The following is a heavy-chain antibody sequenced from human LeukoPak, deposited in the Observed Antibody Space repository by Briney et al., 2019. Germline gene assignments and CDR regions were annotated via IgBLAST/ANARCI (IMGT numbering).Heavy chain of an antibody. CDR2: ISGSGGST. Sequence: GGSLRLSCAASGFTFSSYAMSWVRQAPGKGLEWVSAISGSGGSTYYADSVKGRFTISRDNSKNTLYLQMNSLRAEDTAVYYCAKWMRGFGELSKGAFDYWGQGTLVTVSP. CDR1: GFTFSSYA. CDR3: AKWMRGFGELSKGAFDY. D-gene: IGHD3-10*01. J-gene: IGHJ4*02. V-gene: IGHV3-23*01.